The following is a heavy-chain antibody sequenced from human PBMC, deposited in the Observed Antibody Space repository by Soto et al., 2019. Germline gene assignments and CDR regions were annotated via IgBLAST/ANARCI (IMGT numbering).Heavy chain of an antibody. V-gene: IGHV3-23*01. CDR2: ICGSPGCAYSGGAT. CDR3: AKVQRWRYSYDSSYYYAHDGFDL. J-gene: IGHJ3*01. D-gene: IGHD3-22*01. CDR1: GSTFSNYA. Sequence: GGSLRLSCVVSGSTFSNYAMSWVRQAPGKGLEWVSSICGSPGCAYSGGATWSADSVEGRFTISRDDSSNTLYLQMDRLRGEDTAVYFCAKVQRWRYSYDSSYYYAHDGFDLWAQGTMVIVSS.